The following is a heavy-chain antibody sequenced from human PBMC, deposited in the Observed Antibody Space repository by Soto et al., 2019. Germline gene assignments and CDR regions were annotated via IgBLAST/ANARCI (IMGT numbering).Heavy chain of an antibody. J-gene: IGHJ4*02. CDR2: ISYDGSNK. CDR1: GFTFSSYA. CDR3: ARDPSDDYSNYFDY. V-gene: IGHV3-30-3*01. D-gene: IGHD4-4*01. Sequence: GGSLRLSCAASGFTFSSYAMHWVRQAPGKGLEWVAVISYDGSNKYYADSVKGRFTISRDNSKNTLYLQMNSLRAEDTAVYYCARDPSDDYSNYFDYWGQGTLVTVSS.